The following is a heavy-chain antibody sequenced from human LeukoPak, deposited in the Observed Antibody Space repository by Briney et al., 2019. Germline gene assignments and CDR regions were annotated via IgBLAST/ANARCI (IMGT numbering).Heavy chain of an antibody. CDR1: GYSFTSYW. V-gene: IGHV5-51*01. D-gene: IGHD4-17*01. CDR2: IYPGDSDT. J-gene: IGHJ3*02. CDR3: ARRESDNGDRNDAFDI. Sequence: GESLKISCKGSGYSFTSYWIGWVRQMPGKGLEWMGIIYPGDSDTRYSPPFQGQVTISADKSISTAYLQWSSLKASDTAMYYCARRESDNGDRNDAFDIWGQGTMVTVSS.